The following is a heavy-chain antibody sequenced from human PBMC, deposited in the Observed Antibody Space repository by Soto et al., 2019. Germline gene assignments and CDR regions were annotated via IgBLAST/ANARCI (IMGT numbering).Heavy chain of an antibody. J-gene: IGHJ5*02. V-gene: IGHV1-3*01. CDR3: ARVVKNFSGSGETWFEQ. Sequence: ASVXVSFKASGYIFSNYAMQWVRQAPGQGLEWMGYINPGNGNTKYSQKFQGRLTISRDTSANTVYMELSSLTSKDKAIYYCARVVKNFSGSGETWFEQWGKGTLVTVSS. CDR2: INPGNGNT. CDR1: GYIFSNYA. D-gene: IGHD3-10*01.